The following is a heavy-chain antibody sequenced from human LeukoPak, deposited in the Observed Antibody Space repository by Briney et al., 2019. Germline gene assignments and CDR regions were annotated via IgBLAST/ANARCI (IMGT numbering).Heavy chain of an antibody. Sequence: GGSLRLSCAASGFTFDDYAMHWVRQAPGKGLEWVSLISGDGGSTYYADSVTGRFTISRDNSKNSLSLQMNSLRTEDTALYYCAKGTPGYSYGDDAFDIWGQGTMVTVSS. J-gene: IGHJ3*02. CDR2: ISGDGGST. D-gene: IGHD5-18*01. CDR1: GFTFDDYA. V-gene: IGHV3-43*02. CDR3: AKGTPGYSYGDDAFDI.